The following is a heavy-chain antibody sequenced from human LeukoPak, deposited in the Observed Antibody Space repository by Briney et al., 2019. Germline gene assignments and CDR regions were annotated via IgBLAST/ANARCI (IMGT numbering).Heavy chain of an antibody. J-gene: IGHJ4*02. Sequence: PGGSLRLSCTASGFTFGDYAMSWVRQAPGKGLEWVGFIRSKGYGGTTEYAASVKGRLTISREDSKSIAYLQMNSLKTEDTAVYYCTRRGYSYGYEMDYWGQGTLVTVSS. D-gene: IGHD5-18*01. CDR1: GFTFGDYA. CDR2: IRSKGYGGTT. V-gene: IGHV3-49*04. CDR3: TRRGYSYGYEMDY.